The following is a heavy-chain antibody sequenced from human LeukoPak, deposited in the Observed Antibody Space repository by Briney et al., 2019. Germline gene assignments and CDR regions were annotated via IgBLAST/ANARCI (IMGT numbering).Heavy chain of an antibody. Sequence: GGSLRLSCEASGFTFSGYWMSWVRQAPGKGPEWVANINEDGTRNAYVASVKGRFTISRENARNSVYLQMNSLRAEDTAVYYCTTETYRRFDYWGQGTLVTVSS. CDR2: INEDGTRN. J-gene: IGHJ4*02. CDR1: GFTFSGYW. CDR3: TTETYRRFDY. V-gene: IGHV3-7*01.